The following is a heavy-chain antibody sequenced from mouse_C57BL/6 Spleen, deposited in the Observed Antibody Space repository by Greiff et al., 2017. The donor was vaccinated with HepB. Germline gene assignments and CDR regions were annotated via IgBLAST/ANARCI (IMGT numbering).Heavy chain of an antibody. Sequence: VQLQQSGTELVKPGASVKLSCKASGYTFTSYWMHWVKQRPGQGLEWIGNINPSNGGTNYNEKFKSKATLTVDKSSSTAYMQLSSLTSEDSSVYYCARGLTGRGAWFAYWGQGTLVTVSA. J-gene: IGHJ3*01. CDR3: ARGLTGRGAWFAY. D-gene: IGHD4-1*01. V-gene: IGHV1-53*01. CDR2: INPSNGGT. CDR1: GYTFTSYW.